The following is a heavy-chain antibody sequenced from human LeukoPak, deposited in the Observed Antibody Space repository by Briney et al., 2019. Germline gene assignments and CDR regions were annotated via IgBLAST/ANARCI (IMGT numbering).Heavy chain of an antibody. J-gene: IGHJ4*02. CDR1: GFSVNNNH. V-gene: IGHV3-53*01. CDR3: ARGGDLASAFDY. CDR2: LYSGGST. Sequence: GGSLRLSCAVSGFSVNNNHMSWVRQAPGKGPEGVSVLYSGGSTYYADSVKGRFTISRDNSKNTLCLQMNSLRDEDTAVYYCARGGDLASAFDYWGQGTLVTVPS. D-gene: IGHD3-10*01.